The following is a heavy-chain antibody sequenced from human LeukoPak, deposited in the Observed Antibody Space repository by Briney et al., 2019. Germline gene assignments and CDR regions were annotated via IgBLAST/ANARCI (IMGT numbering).Heavy chain of an antibody. D-gene: IGHD6-13*01. CDR2: FYYSGST. CDR3: ARGSSSWPYYFDY. Sequence: SETLSLTCTVSSGSISSYYWNWIRQPPGQGLEWLGYFYYSGSTNYNPSLKSRVTISGDTSKNQFSLKLSSVTAADTAMYYCARGSSSWPYYFDYWGQGTLVTVSS. V-gene: IGHV4-59*01. J-gene: IGHJ4*02. CDR1: SGSISSYY.